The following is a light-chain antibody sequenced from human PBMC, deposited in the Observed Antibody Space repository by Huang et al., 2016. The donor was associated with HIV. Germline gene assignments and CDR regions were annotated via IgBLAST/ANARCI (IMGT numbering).Light chain of an antibody. CDR2: GAA. J-gene: IGKJ3*01. V-gene: IGKV3-15*01. Sequence: EIVMTQSPATLSVSPGDRATLACRASQSVPNKLAWYQQRPGQAPRLLIFGAATRAPGVPARFSGSGCGTDFSLTIISLQSEDFAVYYCQQYSNWPPVTFGQGTKVDIK. CDR3: QQYSNWPPVT. CDR1: QSVPNK.